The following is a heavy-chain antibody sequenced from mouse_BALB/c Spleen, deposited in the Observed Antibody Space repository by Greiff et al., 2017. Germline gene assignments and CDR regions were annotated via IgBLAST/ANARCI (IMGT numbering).Heavy chain of an antibody. V-gene: IGHV2-6-7*01. CDR1: GFSLTGYG. D-gene: IGHD2-10*02. J-gene: IGHJ3*01. CDR2: IWGDGST. Sequence: VKLMESGPGLVAPSQSLSITCTVSGFSLTGYGVNWVRQPPGKGLEWLGMIWGDGSTDYNSALISRLSISKDNSKSQDFLKMNSLQTDDTARYYCARTAGPRAYWGQGTLVTVSA. CDR3: ARTAGPRAY.